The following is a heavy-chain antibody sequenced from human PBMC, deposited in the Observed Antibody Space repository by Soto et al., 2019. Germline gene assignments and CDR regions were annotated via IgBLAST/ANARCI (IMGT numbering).Heavy chain of an antibody. Sequence: GGSLRLSCVASGFTFSNYEMNWVRQAPGKGLEWVSYIGRSGTPIYYADSVEGRFTISRDNAKNSLYLQMNSLRPEDTAVYFCAKHAQWVGDKHVWGPGTLVTVSS. CDR3: AKHAQWVGDKHV. CDR2: IGRSGTPI. D-gene: IGHD1-26*01. J-gene: IGHJ3*01. V-gene: IGHV3-48*03. CDR1: GFTFSNYE.